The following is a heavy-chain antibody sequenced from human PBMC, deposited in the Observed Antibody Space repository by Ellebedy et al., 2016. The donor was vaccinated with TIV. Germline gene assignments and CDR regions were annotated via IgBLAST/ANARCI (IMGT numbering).Heavy chain of an antibody. D-gene: IGHD3-22*01. V-gene: IGHV3-23*01. J-gene: IGHJ4*02. CDR3: AKDLKTRTMISRSFDY. CDR1: GLTFSSHA. CDR2: ITESGGNT. Sequence: GESLKISCAASGLTFSSHAMSWVRQAPGKGLEWVSSITESGGNTYYADSVKGRFTISRDNSKNTLYLEMNSLRAEDTAVYYCAKDLKTRTMISRSFDYWGRGTLVTVSS.